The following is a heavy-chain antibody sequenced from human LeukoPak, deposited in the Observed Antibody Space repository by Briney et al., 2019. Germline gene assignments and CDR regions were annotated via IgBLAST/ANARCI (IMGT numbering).Heavy chain of an antibody. CDR2: INPDGSFT. D-gene: IGHD6-13*01. CDR1: GFTFSLNW. CDR3: AGAISAAGGG. V-gene: IGHV3-74*01. Sequence: GGSLTLSCAASGFTFSLNWMHWVRQVPGKGLVWVSRINPDGSFTYYADSVKGRFTISRDNAKNTLYLQMNSLRAEDTAVYYCAGAISAAGGGWGQGTMVTVSS. J-gene: IGHJ3*01.